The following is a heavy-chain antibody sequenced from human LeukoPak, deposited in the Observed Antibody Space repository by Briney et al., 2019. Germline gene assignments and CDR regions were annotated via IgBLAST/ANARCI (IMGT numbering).Heavy chain of an antibody. Sequence: SETLSLTCTVSGVSISSHYWSWIRQPPGKGLEWNAYMFDSESTKDNPSLKSRITLSADTSKNQFSLRLSSVTAADTAVYYCATIKRGSIYGYFDFWGQGILVTVSS. V-gene: IGHV4-59*11. CDR3: ATIKRGSIYGYFDF. CDR1: GVSISSHY. J-gene: IGHJ4*02. D-gene: IGHD5-18*01. CDR2: MFDSEST.